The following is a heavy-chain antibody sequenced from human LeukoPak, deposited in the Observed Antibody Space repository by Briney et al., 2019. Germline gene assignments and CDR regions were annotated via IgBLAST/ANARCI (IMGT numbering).Heavy chain of an antibody. J-gene: IGHJ4*02. CDR1: GFTFSNYA. CDR3: AKERPFGSYLYYFDY. V-gene: IGHV3-23*01. CDR2: ISHSGGST. Sequence: PGGSLRLSCAASGFTFSNYAMSWVRQAPGKGLEWVSGISHSGGSTIYADSVKGRFTISRDNSKSTLYLQVSSLRAEDSAVYYCAKERPFGSYLYYFDYWGQGTLVTVSS. D-gene: IGHD1-26*01.